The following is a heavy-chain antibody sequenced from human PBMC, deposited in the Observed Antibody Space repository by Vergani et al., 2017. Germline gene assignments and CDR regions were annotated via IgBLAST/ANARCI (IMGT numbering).Heavy chain of an antibody. CDR1: GFTFNNND. CDR2: ISWNSGSI. CDR3: AKGWRYNWNEGPAFDI. D-gene: IGHD1-1*01. V-gene: IGHV3-9*01. Sequence: EVQLVESGGGLVQPGRSLRLSCAASGFTFNNNDMHWVRQAPGKGLEWVSGISWNSGSIGYADSVKGRFTISRDNAKNSLYLQMNSLRAEDTALYYCAKGWRYNWNEGPAFDIWGRGTMVTVSS. J-gene: IGHJ3*02.